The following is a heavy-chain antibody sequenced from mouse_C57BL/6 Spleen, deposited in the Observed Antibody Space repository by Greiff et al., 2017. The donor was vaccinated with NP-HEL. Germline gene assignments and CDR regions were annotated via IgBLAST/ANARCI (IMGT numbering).Heavy chain of an antibody. V-gene: IGHV3-6*01. Sequence: ESGPGLVKPSQSLSLTCSVTGYSITSGYYWNWIRQFPGNKLEWMGYISYDGSNNYNPSLKNRISITRDTSKNQFFLKLNSVTTEDTATYYCAGYYGKGYFDVWGTGTTVTVSS. CDR3: AGYYGKGYFDV. CDR2: ISYDGSN. D-gene: IGHD1-1*01. J-gene: IGHJ1*03. CDR1: GYSITSGYY.